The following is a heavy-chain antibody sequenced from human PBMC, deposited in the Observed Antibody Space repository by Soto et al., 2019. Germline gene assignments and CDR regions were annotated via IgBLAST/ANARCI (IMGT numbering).Heavy chain of an antibody. CDR2: IIPIFGTA. CDR3: ARARVSAYCGGDCYYNFDY. Sequence: ASVKVSCKASGGTFSSYAIRWVRQAPGQGLEWMGGIIPIFGTANYAQKFQGRVTITADESTSTAYMELSSLRSEDTAVYYCARARVSAYCGGDCYYNFDYWGQGTLVTVSS. CDR1: GGTFSSYA. J-gene: IGHJ4*02. D-gene: IGHD2-21*02. V-gene: IGHV1-69*13.